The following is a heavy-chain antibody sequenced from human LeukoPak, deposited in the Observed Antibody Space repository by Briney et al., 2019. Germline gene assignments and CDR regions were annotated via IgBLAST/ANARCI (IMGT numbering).Heavy chain of an antibody. CDR2: INHNGNVN. D-gene: IGHD3-16*01. Sequence: GGSLRLSCVASGFTFSRFGMNWVRQAPGKGLEWVASINHNGNVNYYVDSVKGRFTISRDNAKNSLYLQMSNLRAEDTAVYFCARGGGLDVWGQGATVTVSS. J-gene: IGHJ6*02. CDR3: ARGGGLDV. CDR1: GFTFSRFG. V-gene: IGHV3-7*03.